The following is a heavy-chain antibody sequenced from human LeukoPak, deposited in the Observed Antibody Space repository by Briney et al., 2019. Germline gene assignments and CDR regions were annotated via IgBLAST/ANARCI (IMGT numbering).Heavy chain of an antibody. V-gene: IGHV4-39*01. CDR1: GGSISSSSYY. D-gene: IGHD2-15*01. CDR3: ARVRCSGGSCPYYYYYYYMDV. CDR2: IYYSGST. Sequence: SETLSLTCTVSGGSISSSSYYWGWIRQPPGKGLEWIGSIYYSGSTYYNPSLKSRVTISVDTSKNQFSLKLTSVTAADTAVYYCARVRCSGGSCPYYYYYYYMDVWGKGTTVTVSS. J-gene: IGHJ6*03.